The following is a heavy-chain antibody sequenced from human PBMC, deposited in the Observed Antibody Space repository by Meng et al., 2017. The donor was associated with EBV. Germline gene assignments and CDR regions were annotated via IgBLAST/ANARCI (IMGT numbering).Heavy chain of an antibody. V-gene: IGHV3-15*01. CDR2: IRSQVDGRTA. Sequence: EVQFEEVGVGLVKPWESLHLSCAASEFSFTGAWMNWVRQAPGKGLEWVGRIRSQVDGRTADYSAPVKGRFTISRDDSKHTLYLQMNSLKIEDSAVYYCTTDEGGSRFWGQGTLVTVSS. D-gene: IGHD1-26*01. J-gene: IGHJ4*02. CDR3: TTDEGGSRF. CDR1: EFSFTGAW.